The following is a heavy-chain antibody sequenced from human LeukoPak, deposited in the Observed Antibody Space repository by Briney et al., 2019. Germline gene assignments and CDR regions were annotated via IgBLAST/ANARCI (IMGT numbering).Heavy chain of an antibody. Sequence: SETLSLTCTVSGGSISSYYWSWIRQPPGKGLEWIGYIYYSGSTNYNPSLKSRVTISVDTSKNQFSLKLSAVTAADTAVYYCARSHSVWTSFDYWGQGTLVTVSS. CDR3: ARSHSVWTSFDY. D-gene: IGHD3/OR15-3a*01. CDR2: IYYSGST. CDR1: GGSISSYY. J-gene: IGHJ4*02. V-gene: IGHV4-59*01.